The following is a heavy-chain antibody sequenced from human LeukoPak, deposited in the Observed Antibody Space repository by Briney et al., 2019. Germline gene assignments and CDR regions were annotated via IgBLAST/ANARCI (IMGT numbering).Heavy chain of an antibody. Sequence: VKVSCKASGYTVISYDIIWVRQATGQGLEWMGWMNPNRSDTGYAQKFQGRITMTTDISISTVYMELSSLRFEDTAVYYCARGRGPEYDTRGYWGQGTLVTVSS. J-gene: IGHJ4*02. CDR1: GYTVISYD. D-gene: IGHD3-22*01. CDR2: MNPNRSDT. V-gene: IGHV1-8*01. CDR3: ARGRGPEYDTRGY.